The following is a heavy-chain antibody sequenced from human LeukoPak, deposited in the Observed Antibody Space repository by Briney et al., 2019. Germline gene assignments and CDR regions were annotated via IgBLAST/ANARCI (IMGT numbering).Heavy chain of an antibody. V-gene: IGHV1-69*13. Sequence: SVKVSCKASGGTFSTYAINWVRQAPGQGLEWMGGIIPIFGTANYAQKFQGRVTITADESTSTAYMDLSSLRSEDTAVYYCATGRIYYGSGSYYSDYWGQGTLVTVSS. J-gene: IGHJ4*02. D-gene: IGHD3-10*01. CDR2: IIPIFGTA. CDR3: ATGRIYYGSGSYYSDY. CDR1: GGTFSTYA.